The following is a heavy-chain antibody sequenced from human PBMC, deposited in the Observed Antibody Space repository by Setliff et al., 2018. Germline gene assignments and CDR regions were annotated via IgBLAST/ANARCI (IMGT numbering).Heavy chain of an antibody. CDR1: GYTFTTYA. J-gene: IGHJ6*03. Sequence: ASVKVSCKASGYTFTTYAMGWMRQAPGQGLEWMGWINTNTGNPSYAQGFTGRFVFSLDTSVSTAYLQISGLKGEDSAVYYCARASRFGTIKYRGDYYMDVWGKGTTVTVSS. CDR2: INTNTGNP. CDR3: ARASRFGTIKYRGDYYMDV. D-gene: IGHD3-10*01. V-gene: IGHV7-4-1*02.